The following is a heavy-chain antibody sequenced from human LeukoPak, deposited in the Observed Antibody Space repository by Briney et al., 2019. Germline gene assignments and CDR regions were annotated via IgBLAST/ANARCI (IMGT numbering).Heavy chain of an antibody. J-gene: IGHJ5*02. CDR2: INHSGST. CDR3: ARYGGTTWGNWFDP. D-gene: IGHD4-23*01. CDR1: GGSFSGYY. Sequence: SETLSLTCAVYGGSFSGYYWSWIRQPPGKGLEWIGEINHSGSTYYNPSLKSRVTISVDTSKSQFSLKLSSVTAADTAVYYCARYGGTTWGNWFDPWGQGTLVTVSS. V-gene: IGHV4-34*09.